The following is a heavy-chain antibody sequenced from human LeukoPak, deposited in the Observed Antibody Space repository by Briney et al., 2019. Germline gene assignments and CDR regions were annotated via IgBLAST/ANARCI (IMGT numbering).Heavy chain of an antibody. CDR2: IYISGST. CDR1: GASINSHY. V-gene: IGHV4-4*07. Sequence: SSETLSLTCSVSGASINSHYWTWIRQPAGKGLEWIGRIYISGSTNYSPSLKSRVTMSVDTSKNQFSLNLISVTAADTAVYYCARDGYGMDVWGQGTTVTVSS. J-gene: IGHJ6*02. CDR3: ARDGYGMDV.